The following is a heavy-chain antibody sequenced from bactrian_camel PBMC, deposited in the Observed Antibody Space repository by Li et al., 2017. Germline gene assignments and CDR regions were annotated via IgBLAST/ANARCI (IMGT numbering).Heavy chain of an antibody. CDR2: IDRDGST. D-gene: IGHD5*01. Sequence: HVQLVESGGGSVQAGGSLRLSCSISGGTYSGNCMAWFRQIPGRERELVSAIDRDGSTHYGDAVKGRFTISGDNIKNTLYLQLISLKTEDTVMYYCAQSSPGWPTRGPGTQVTVS. V-gene: IGHV3S53*01. J-gene: IGHJ4*01. CDR1: GGTYSGNC.